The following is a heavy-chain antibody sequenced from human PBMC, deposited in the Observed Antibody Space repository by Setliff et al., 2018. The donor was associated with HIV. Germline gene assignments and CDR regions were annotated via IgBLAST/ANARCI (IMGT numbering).Heavy chain of an antibody. V-gene: IGHV4-39*01. CDR1: GGFSISNTDY. CDR3: ARGGVFGVVITYFDY. D-gene: IGHD3-3*01. Sequence: SETLSLTCTVSGGFSISNTDYWGWIRQSPGKGLEWIGNIHFSGTTYYNPSLKSRVTMFVATSKQQFFLSLASVTAADTALYYCARGGVFGVVITYFDYWGQGTLVTVSS. CDR2: IHFSGTT. J-gene: IGHJ4*02.